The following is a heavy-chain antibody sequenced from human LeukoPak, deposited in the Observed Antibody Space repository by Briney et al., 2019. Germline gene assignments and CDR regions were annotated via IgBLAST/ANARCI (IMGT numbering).Heavy chain of an antibody. CDR3: ARVGATQGGGYYFDY. D-gene: IGHD1-26*01. CDR1: GFTVSSNY. CDR2: IYSGGST. Sequence: GGSLRLSCAASGFTVSSNYMSWVRQAPGKGLEWVSVIYSGGSTYYADSVKGRFTISRHNSKNTLYLQMNSLRAEDTAVYYCARVGATQGGGYYFDYWGQGTLVTVSS. V-gene: IGHV3-53*04. J-gene: IGHJ4*02.